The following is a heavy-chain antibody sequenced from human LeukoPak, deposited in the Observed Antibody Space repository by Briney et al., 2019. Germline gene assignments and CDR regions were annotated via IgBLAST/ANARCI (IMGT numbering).Heavy chain of an antibody. Sequence: PGGSLRLSCAASGFTLDDYAMHWVRQAPGKGLERVSGISWNSGSIGYADSVKGRFTISRDNAKNSLYLQMNSLRAEDTALYYCAKDGTAAAGTVHWGQGTLVTVSS. D-gene: IGHD6-13*01. CDR1: GFTLDDYA. V-gene: IGHV3-9*01. CDR3: AKDGTAAAGTVH. CDR2: ISWNSGSI. J-gene: IGHJ1*01.